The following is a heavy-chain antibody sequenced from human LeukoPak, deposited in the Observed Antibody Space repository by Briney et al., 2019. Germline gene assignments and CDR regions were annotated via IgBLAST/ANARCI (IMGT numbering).Heavy chain of an antibody. V-gene: IGHV1-2*02. J-gene: IGHJ4*02. Sequence: ASVKVSCKASGYTFTGYYLHWVRQAAGQGLAWMGWINPNTGGTNYAQKFQGRVTMTRDTSISTAYMELSRLRSDDSAVYYCARDLDGYNYDYWGQGTLVTVPS. CDR2: INPNTGGT. D-gene: IGHD5-24*01. CDR1: GYTFTGYY. CDR3: ARDLDGYNYDY.